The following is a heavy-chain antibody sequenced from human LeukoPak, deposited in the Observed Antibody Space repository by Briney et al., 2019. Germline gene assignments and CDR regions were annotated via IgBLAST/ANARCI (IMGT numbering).Heavy chain of an antibody. CDR1: GFTFSSYE. D-gene: IGHD3-10*01. V-gene: IGHV3-48*03. CDR3: ARKTYGSGVDV. CDR2: ISSSGSTI. J-gene: IGHJ6*04. Sequence: GGSLRLSCAASGFTFSSYEMNWVRQAPGKGLEWVSYISSSGSTIYYADSVKGRFTISRDNAKNSLYLQMNSLRAEDTAVYYCARKTYGSGVDVWGKGTTVTVSS.